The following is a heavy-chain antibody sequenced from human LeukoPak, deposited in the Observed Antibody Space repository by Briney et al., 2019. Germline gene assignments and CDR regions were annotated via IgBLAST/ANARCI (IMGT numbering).Heavy chain of an antibody. CDR3: ARDRGYSSGWYDY. CDR2: IIPIFGTA. CDR1: GYTFTGYY. D-gene: IGHD6-19*01. Sequence: ASVKVSCKASGYTFTGYYMHWVRQAPGQGLEWMGGIIPIFGTANYAQKFQGRVTITADKSTSTAYMELSSLRSEDTAVYYCARDRGYSSGWYDYWGQGTLVTVSS. J-gene: IGHJ4*02. V-gene: IGHV1-69*06.